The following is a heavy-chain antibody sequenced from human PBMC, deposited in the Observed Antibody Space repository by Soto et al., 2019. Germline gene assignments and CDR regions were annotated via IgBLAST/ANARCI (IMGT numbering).Heavy chain of an antibody. CDR1: GGSISSDY. D-gene: IGHD7-27*01. Sequence: ETLSLTCTVSGGSISSDYWSWIRQPPGKGLEWIGYIYYSGSTNYNPSLKSRVTISVDTSKNQFSLKLSSVTAADTAVYYCARSVRRGWYFDLWGRGTLVTVSS. CDR3: ARSVRRGWYFDL. CDR2: IYYSGST. J-gene: IGHJ2*01. V-gene: IGHV4-59*08.